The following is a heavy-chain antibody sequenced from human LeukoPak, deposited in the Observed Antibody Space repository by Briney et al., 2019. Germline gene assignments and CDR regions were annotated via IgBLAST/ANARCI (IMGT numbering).Heavy chain of an antibody. CDR3: ARALSEYSSSWYARLYFDY. D-gene: IGHD6-13*01. CDR1: GFTFHDYA. J-gene: IGHJ4*02. Sequence: PGGSLRLSCVASGFTFHDYAMHWVRQAPGKGLEWVSLISWDGGNTYYTDSVKGRFTISRDNAKNSLYLQMNSLRAEDTAVYYCARALSEYSSSWYARLYFDYWGQGTLVTVSS. CDR2: ISWDGGNT. V-gene: IGHV3-43D*03.